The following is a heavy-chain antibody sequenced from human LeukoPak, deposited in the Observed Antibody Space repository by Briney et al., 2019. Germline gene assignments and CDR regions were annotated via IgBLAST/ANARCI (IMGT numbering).Heavy chain of an antibody. Sequence: PQASVKVSCKASGYTFTGYYMHWVRQAPGQGLEWMGWINPNSGGTNYAQKFQGRVTMTRDTSISTAYMELSRLRSDDTAVYYCASAMIVATIRMAFDIWGQGTMVTVSS. CDR2: INPNSGGT. CDR1: GYTFTGYY. D-gene: IGHD5-12*01. CDR3: ASAMIVATIRMAFDI. J-gene: IGHJ3*02. V-gene: IGHV1-2*02.